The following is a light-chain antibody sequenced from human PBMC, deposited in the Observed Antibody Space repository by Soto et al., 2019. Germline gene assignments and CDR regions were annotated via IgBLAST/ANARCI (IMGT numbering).Light chain of an antibody. Sequence: DIQLTQSPSSLSASVGDRVTITCRASERISNYLNWYQQKPGTAPKLLIWSSSTLPSGVPSRFSGSGSGTDFTLSISGLQPEDFAVYYCQQSYNTPRTFCQGTKVEVK. CDR1: ERISNY. CDR3: QQSYNTPRT. J-gene: IGKJ1*01. CDR2: SSS. V-gene: IGKV1-39*01.